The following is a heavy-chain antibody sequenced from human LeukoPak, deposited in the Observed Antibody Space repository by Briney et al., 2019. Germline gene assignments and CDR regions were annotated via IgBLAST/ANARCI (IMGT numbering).Heavy chain of an antibody. V-gene: IGHV1-18*01. D-gene: IGHD2-15*01. CDR1: GYTFTSYG. CDR3: ARNGRNLDAFDI. CDR2: ISAYNGNT. Sequence: ASAKVSCTASGYTFTSYGISWVRQAPGQGLEWMGWISAYNGNTNYAQKLQGRVTMTTDTSTSTAYMELRSLRSDDTAVYYCARNGRNLDAFDIWGQGTMVTVSS. J-gene: IGHJ3*02.